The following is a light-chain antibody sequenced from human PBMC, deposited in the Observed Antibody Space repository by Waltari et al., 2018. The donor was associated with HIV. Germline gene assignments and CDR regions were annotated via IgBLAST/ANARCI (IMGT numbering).Light chain of an antibody. V-gene: IGKV3-11*01. CDR1: QSVYSY. J-gene: IGKJ1*01. Sequence: EVVLTQSPATLSLSPGERATLSCRASQSVYSYLAWYQQKPGQAPRLLIYDASNRATGIPARFSGSGSGTDFNLTISSLEPEDFAMYYCQQRSTWPRTFGQGTKVENK. CDR3: QQRSTWPRT. CDR2: DAS.